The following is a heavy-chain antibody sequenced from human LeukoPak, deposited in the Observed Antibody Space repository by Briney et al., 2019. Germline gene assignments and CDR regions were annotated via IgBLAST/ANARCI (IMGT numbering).Heavy chain of an antibody. Sequence: GSLRLSCAASGFTFSSHWMHWVRQPPGKGLEWIGEIYYGGNTNYNPSLKSRVTISVDKSKNQFSLNMNSVTAADTAVYYCATSSGSYRSIDSWGQGTLVTVSS. CDR3: ATSSGSYRSIDS. CDR1: GFTFSSHW. CDR2: IYYGGNT. J-gene: IGHJ4*02. D-gene: IGHD1-26*01. V-gene: IGHV4-4*02.